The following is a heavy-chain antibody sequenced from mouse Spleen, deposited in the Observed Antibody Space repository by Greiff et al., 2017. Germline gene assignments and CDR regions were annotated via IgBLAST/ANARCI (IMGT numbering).Heavy chain of an antibody. CDR2: ISSGGSYT. J-gene: IGHJ2*01. CDR3: ARLYYGSSYDYFDY. V-gene: IGHV5-9-1*01. D-gene: IGHD1-1*01. Sequence: EVMLVESGGGLVKPGGSLKLSCAASGFTFSSYAMSWVRQTPEKRLEWVATISSGGSYTYYPDSVKGRFTISRDNAKNTLYLQMSSLRSEDTAMYYCARLYYGSSYDYFDYWGQGTTLTVSS. CDR1: GFTFSSYA.